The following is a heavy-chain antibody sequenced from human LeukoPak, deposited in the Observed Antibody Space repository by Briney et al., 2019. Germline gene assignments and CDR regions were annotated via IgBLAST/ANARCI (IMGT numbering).Heavy chain of an antibody. CDR1: GFTFSSYW. Sequence: GGSLRLSCAASGFTFSSYWMHWVRQAPGKGLVWVSRINSDGSSTNYADSVKGRFTISRDNDKNTLYLQMNSLRAEDTAVYYCIREYSSSSGRAFDIWGQGTMVTVSS. D-gene: IGHD6-6*01. CDR3: IREYSSSSGRAFDI. V-gene: IGHV3-74*01. CDR2: INSDGSST. J-gene: IGHJ3*02.